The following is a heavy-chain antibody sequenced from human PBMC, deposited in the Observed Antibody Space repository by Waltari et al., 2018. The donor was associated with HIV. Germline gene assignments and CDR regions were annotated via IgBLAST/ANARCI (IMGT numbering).Heavy chain of an antibody. V-gene: IGHV4-34*02. CDR1: VGSFSGYY. CDR2: VNHNGKT. J-gene: IGHJ5*02. CDR3: AREKSRASEWYGIFYLDA. D-gene: IGHD3-3*01. Sequence: VQLQQRGAGVLKPSETLSLTCAVYVGSFSGYYWTWLRQAPGKGREWIGEVNHNGKTNYNPSLKSRVILSVNTSKNQFSLKMKSVTGADTAVYYWAREKSRASEWYGIFYLDAWGQGTLVSVPS.